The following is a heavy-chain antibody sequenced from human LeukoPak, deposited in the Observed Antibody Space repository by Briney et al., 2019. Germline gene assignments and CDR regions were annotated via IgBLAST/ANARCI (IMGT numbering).Heavy chain of an antibody. J-gene: IGHJ6*03. CDR2: IYYSGST. CDR1: GGSISSYY. CDR3: ARVPRYYYDSSADLGLYYMDV. V-gene: IGHV4-59*01. Sequence: SETLSLTCTVSGGSISSYYWSWIRQPPGKGLEWIGYIYYSGSTNYNPSLKSRVTISVDTSKNQFSLKLSSVTAADTAVYYCARVPRYYYDSSADLGLYYMDVWGKGTTVTISS. D-gene: IGHD3-22*01.